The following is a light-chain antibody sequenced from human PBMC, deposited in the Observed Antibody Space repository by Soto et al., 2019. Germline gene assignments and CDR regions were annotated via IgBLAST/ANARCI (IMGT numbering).Light chain of an antibody. CDR1: SSDVGSYNL. CDR2: EVT. Sequence: QSALTQPASVSGSPGQSITISCTGTSSDVGSYNLVSWYQQHPGKDPKLMIYEVTKRASGVSNRFSGSKSGSTASLTISGLQAEDEADYYCCSYEHSRTYVFGTGTKLTVL. V-gene: IGLV2-23*02. J-gene: IGLJ1*01. CDR3: CSYEHSRTYV.